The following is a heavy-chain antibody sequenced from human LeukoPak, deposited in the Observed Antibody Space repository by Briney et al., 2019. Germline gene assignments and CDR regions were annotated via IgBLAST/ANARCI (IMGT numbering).Heavy chain of an antibody. D-gene: IGHD6-19*01. Sequence: GGSLRLSCAASGFTFSSYSMNWVRQAPGKGLEWVSYISSSSSTIYYADSVKGRFTISRDNAKNSLYLQMNSLRAEDTAVYYCARVLSAGIAVAGTRYWGQGTLVTVSS. CDR2: ISSSSSTI. CDR1: GFTFSSYS. V-gene: IGHV3-48*01. CDR3: ARVLSAGIAVAGTRY. J-gene: IGHJ4*02.